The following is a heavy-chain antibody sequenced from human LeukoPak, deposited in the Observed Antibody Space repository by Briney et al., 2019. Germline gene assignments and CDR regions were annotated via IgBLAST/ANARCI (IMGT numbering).Heavy chain of an antibody. CDR3: AREADSGYVFDY. D-gene: IGHD5-12*01. J-gene: IGHJ4*02. CDR1: GFTFSNYW. Sequence: GGSLRLSCAASGFTFSNYWLDWVRKAPGKGLMWVLRMNIDGSIKNYGDSVKGRFTISRDNAKNSLYLQMNSLRDEDTAVYYCAREADSGYVFDYWGQGTLVTVSS. V-gene: IGHV3-74*01. CDR2: MNIDGSIK.